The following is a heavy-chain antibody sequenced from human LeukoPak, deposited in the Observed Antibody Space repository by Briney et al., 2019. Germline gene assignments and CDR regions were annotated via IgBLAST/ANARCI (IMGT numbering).Heavy chain of an antibody. V-gene: IGHV3-23*01. J-gene: IGHJ6*02. D-gene: IGHD6-25*01. CDR1: GFTFSSYA. Sequence: GGSLRLSCAASGFTFSSYAMSWVRQDPGKRLEWVSGISGSGDSTYYADSVKGRFTISRDNSRNTLYLQMNSLRAEDTGVYYCAKGGVASGMDVWGQGTTVTVSS. CDR3: AKGGVASGMDV. CDR2: ISGSGDST.